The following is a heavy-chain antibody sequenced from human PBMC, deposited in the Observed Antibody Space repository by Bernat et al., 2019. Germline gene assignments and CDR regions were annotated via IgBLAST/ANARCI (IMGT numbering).Heavy chain of an antibody. CDR1: GFTFSSYA. Sequence: EVQLLESGGGLVQPGGSLRLSCAASGFTFSSYAMTWVRQAPGKGLEWVSVISGGGGTTYYADSVKGRFTISRDNSDNTLYLQMNSLGAEETAVDYCAKGHYDYLWGRRGDAFDIWGQGTMVTVSS. D-gene: IGHD3-16*01. CDR2: ISGGGGTT. J-gene: IGHJ3*02. V-gene: IGHV3-23*01. CDR3: AKGHYDYLWGRRGDAFDI.